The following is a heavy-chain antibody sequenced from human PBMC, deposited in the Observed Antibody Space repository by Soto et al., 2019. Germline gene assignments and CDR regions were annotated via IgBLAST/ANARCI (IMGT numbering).Heavy chain of an antibody. CDR3: ARGSSHIVVVTAYAFDI. V-gene: IGHV3-30-3*01. J-gene: IGHJ3*02. D-gene: IGHD2-21*02. CDR2: ISYDGSNK. Sequence: GGSLRLSCAASGFTFSSYAMHWVRQAPGKGLEWVAVISYDGSNKYYADSVKGRFTISRDNSKNTLYLQMNSLRAEDTAVYYCARGSSHIVVVTAYAFDIWGQGTMVTVSS. CDR1: GFTFSSYA.